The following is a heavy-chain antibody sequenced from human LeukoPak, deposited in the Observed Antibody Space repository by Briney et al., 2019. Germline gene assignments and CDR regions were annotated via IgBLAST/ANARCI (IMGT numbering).Heavy chain of an antibody. CDR2: INIEGSST. J-gene: IGHJ3*01. CDR3: ARDRGRYCSSANCYRAFDV. CDR1: GFTFSYYW. V-gene: IGHV3-74*01. Sequence: GGSLRLSCAASGFTFSYYWMHWVRQAPGKGLVWVSRINIEGSSTNYADSVKGRFTISRDNAKSTLYLQMSSLRAEDTAVYYCARDRGRYCSSANCYRAFDVWGQGTVVTVSS. D-gene: IGHD2-2*01.